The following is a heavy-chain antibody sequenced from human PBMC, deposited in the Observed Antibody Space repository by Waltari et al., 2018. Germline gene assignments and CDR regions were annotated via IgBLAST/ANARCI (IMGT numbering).Heavy chain of an antibody. CDR3: AREGVGYCSGGSCYMESWFDP. Sequence: QVQLQESGPGLVKPSETLSLTCAVSGYSLSSGYYWGWIRPPPGKGLEWIGSIYHSGSTYYNPSLKSRVTISVDTSKNQFSLKLSSVTAADTAVYYCAREGVGYCSGGSCYMESWFDPWGQGTLVTVSS. CDR1: GYSLSSGYY. V-gene: IGHV4-38-2*02. CDR2: IYHSGST. D-gene: IGHD2-15*01. J-gene: IGHJ5*02.